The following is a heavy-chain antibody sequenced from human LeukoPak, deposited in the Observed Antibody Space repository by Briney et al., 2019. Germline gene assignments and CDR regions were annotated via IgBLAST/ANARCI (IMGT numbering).Heavy chain of an antibody. CDR2: ISGSDDSA. V-gene: IGHV3-23*01. CDR1: GFTFSSYA. CDR3: TTDLGRSRIAPRFYY. Sequence: GGSLRLSCATSGFTFSSYAMNWVRQAPGKGLEWVSAISGSDDSAYYADSVKGRFTISRDKSKNTLYLQMTSLKTEDTAVYYCTTDLGRSRIAPRFYYWGQGTLVTVSS. D-gene: IGHD6-6*01. J-gene: IGHJ4*02.